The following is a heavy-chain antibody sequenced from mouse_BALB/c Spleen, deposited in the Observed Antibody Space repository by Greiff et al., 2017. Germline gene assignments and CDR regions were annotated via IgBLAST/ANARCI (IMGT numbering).Heavy chain of an antibody. CDR1: GYAFSSYW. CDR2: IYPGDGDT. CDR3: ARSMITLPFAY. D-gene: IGHD2-4*01. J-gene: IGHJ3*01. Sequence: QVQLQQSGAELVRPGSSVKISCKASGYAFSSYWMNWVKQRPGQGLEWIGQIYPGDGDTNYNGKFKGKATLTADKSSSTAYMQLSSLTSEDSAVYFCARSMITLPFAYWGQGTLVTVSA. V-gene: IGHV1-80*01.